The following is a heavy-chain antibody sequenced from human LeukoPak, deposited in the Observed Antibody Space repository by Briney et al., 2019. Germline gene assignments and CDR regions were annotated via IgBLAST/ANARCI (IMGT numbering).Heavy chain of an antibody. J-gene: IGHJ4*02. CDR1: RFXFRSYS. CDR2: ISSTSTI. Sequence: GGSLRLSCAASRFXFRSYSMNWVRQAPGKGLEWVSYISSTSTIYYADSVKGRFTISRDNAKNSLYLQMNSLTDEDTAVYYCARGGGDYAPFDYWGQGTLVTVSS. V-gene: IGHV3-48*02. D-gene: IGHD2-21*02. CDR3: ARGGGDYAPFDY.